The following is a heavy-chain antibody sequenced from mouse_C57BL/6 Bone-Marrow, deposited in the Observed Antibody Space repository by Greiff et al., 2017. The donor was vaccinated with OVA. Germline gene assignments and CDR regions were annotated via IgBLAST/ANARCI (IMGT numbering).Heavy chain of an antibody. CDR2: INPNNGGT. Sequence: VQLQQSGPELVKPGASVKMSCKASGYTFTDYNMHWVKQSHGKSLEWIGYINPNNGGTSYNQKFKGKATLTVNKSSSTASMALRSLTSEDSAVYYCARGLVACFAYWGQGTLVTVSA. D-gene: IGHD1-3*01. V-gene: IGHV1-22*01. CDR3: ARGLVACFAY. J-gene: IGHJ3*01. CDR1: GYTFTDYN.